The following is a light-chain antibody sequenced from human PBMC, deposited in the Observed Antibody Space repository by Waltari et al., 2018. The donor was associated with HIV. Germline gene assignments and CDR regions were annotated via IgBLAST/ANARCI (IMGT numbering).Light chain of an antibody. CDR2: QDT. J-gene: IGLJ2*01. Sequence: SYELTQPPSVSVSPGQTASITCSGDKLGDKYPSWYQQKPGQSPLLVIYQDTNRPSGIPERFSGSNSGNTATLTISGTQATDEADYYCQAWDSSTVIFGGGTK. V-gene: IGLV3-1*01. CDR3: QAWDSSTVI. CDR1: KLGDKY.